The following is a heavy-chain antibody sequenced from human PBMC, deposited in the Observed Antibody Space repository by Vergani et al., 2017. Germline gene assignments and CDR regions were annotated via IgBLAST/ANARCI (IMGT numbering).Heavy chain of an antibody. D-gene: IGHD4-17*01. CDR1: GGSISSGDYY. Sequence: QVQLQESGPGLVKPSQTLSLTCTVSGGSISSGDYYWSWIRQPPGKCLEWIGYIYYSGSTYYNPSLKSRVTISVDTSKNQFSLKLSSVTAADTAVYYCARDYYGDYSYYYGMDVWGQGTTVTVSS. J-gene: IGHJ6*02. CDR2: IYYSGST. CDR3: ARDYYGDYSYYYGMDV. V-gene: IGHV4-30-4*01.